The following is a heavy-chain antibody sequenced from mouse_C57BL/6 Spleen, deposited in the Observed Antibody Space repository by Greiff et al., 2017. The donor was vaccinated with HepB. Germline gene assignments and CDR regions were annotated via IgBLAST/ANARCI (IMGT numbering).Heavy chain of an antibody. D-gene: IGHD3-2*02. V-gene: IGHV3-6*01. CDR3: ARDPGAQALFAY. Sequence: EVQLQESGPGLVKPSQSLSLTCSVTGYSITSGYYWNWIRQFPGNKLEWMGYISYDGSNNYNPSLKNRISITRDTSKNQFFLKLNSVTTEDTATYYCARDPGAQALFAYWGQGTLVTVSA. CDR2: ISYDGSN. J-gene: IGHJ3*01. CDR1: GYSITSGYY.